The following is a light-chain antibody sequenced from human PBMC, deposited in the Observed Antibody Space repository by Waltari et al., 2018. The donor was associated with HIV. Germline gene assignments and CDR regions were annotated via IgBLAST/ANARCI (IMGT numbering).Light chain of an antibody. J-gene: IGKJ1*01. CDR3: QQYSRWPPTWT. CDR2: DAS. V-gene: IGKV3-15*01. CDR1: ENIRNN. Sequence: VMTQSPGTLSVSPGERATLSCRSSENIRNNLAWYQQKPGQAPRLLFYDASARATGVPARFSGRGSGTEFTLTISGLQAEDCAIYYCQQYSRWPPTWTFGQGTKVDVK.